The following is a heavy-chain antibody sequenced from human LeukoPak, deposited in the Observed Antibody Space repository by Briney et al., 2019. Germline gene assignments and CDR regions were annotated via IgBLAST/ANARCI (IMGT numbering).Heavy chain of an antibody. CDR2: IYSGGST. CDR3: ARGDRNSYYYMDV. J-gene: IGHJ6*03. D-gene: IGHD1-14*01. Sequence: GGSLRLSCAASGFTVSSNYMSWVRQAPGKGLEWVSVIYSGGSTYYEDSVKGRFTISRDKSKKTLSLQMNSLRAEDTAVYYCARGDRNSYYYMDVWGKGTTVTVSS. V-gene: IGHV3-53*01. CDR1: GFTVSSNY.